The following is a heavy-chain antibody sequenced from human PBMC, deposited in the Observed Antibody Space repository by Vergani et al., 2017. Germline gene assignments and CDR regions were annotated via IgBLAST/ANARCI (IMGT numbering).Heavy chain of an antibody. CDR1: GFTFSSYA. CDR2: ISDNGGTT. J-gene: IGHJ6*03. D-gene: IGHD1-1*01. CDR3: ARDSNFLTYYYYYYMDV. V-gene: IGHV3-23*04. Sequence: VQLVESGGGVVQPGRSLRLSCAASGFTFSSYAMTWVRQAPGKGLEWVSIISDNGGTTYYADSVKGRFTISRDNSKNTLYLQMNSLRAEDTAVYYCARDSNFLTYYYYYYMDVWGKGP.